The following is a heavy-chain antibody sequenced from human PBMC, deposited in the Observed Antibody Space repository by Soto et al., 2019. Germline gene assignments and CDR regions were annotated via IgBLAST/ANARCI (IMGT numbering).Heavy chain of an antibody. CDR3: ARSHLYYDSSGYPDY. CDR1: GFTFSSCA. D-gene: IGHD3-22*01. V-gene: IGHV3-48*04. Sequence: GGSLRLSCGASGFTFSSCAVGWVRQAPGKGLEWVSYISSSGNTIYYADSAKGRFTISRDNAKNSLYLQMNSLRAEDTAVYYCARSHLYYDSSGYPDYWGQGTLVTVSS. CDR2: ISSSGNTI. J-gene: IGHJ4*02.